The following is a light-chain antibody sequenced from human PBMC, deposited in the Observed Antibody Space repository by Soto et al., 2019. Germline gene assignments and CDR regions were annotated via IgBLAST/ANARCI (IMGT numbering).Light chain of an antibody. V-gene: IGKV3-20*01. CDR3: QQYGSSYT. CDR2: GAS. J-gene: IGKJ2*01. Sequence: ENVLTQSPGTLSLSPGERATLSCRASQSVRTNDLAWYQQKPGQAPRLLVYGASNRVPGIPDRFSGGGSGTDFTLTISRLEPEDFVVYYCQQYGSSYTFGQGTKVDIK. CDR1: QSVRTND.